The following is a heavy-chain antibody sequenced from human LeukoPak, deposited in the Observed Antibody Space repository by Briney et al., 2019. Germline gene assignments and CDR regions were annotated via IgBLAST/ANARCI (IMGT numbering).Heavy chain of an antibody. CDR3: AKSRSVAGHGGDAFDI. Sequence: AGXSLRLSCAASGFTFDDYAMHWVRQAPGKGLEWVSGISWNSGSIGYADSVKGRFTISRDNAKNSLYLQMNSLRAEDMALYYCAKSRSVAGHGGDAFDIWGQGTMVTVSS. V-gene: IGHV3-9*03. CDR1: GFTFDDYA. J-gene: IGHJ3*02. CDR2: ISWNSGSI. D-gene: IGHD6-19*01.